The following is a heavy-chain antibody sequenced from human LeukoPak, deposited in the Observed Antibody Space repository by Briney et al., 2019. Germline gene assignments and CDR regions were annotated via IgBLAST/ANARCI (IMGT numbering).Heavy chain of an antibody. J-gene: IGHJ4*02. CDR1: GGSISSSSYY. D-gene: IGHD6-19*01. V-gene: IGHV4-39*07. CDR3: AIGIAVARNFDY. Sequence: SETLSLTCTVSGGSISSSSYYWGWIRQPPGKGLEWIGSIYYSGSTYYNPSLKSRVTISVDTSKNQFSLKLSSVTAADTAVYYCAIGIAVARNFDYWGQETLVTVSS. CDR2: IYYSGST.